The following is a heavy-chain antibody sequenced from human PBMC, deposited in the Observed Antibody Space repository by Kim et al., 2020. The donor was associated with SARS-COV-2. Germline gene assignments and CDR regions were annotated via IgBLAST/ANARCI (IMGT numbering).Heavy chain of an antibody. CDR3: AKDSFRLYDYYYVVY. Sequence: GGSLRLSCAASGFTFGDYAMNWVRQAPGKGLEWVSGISWNSGSIGYADSVKGRFTISRDNAKNSLYLQMNSLRAEDTALYYCAKDSFRLYDYYYVVYWGQGALGTLSS. CDR1: GFTFGDYA. CDR2: ISWNSGSI. V-gene: IGHV3-9*01. J-gene: IGHJ4*02. D-gene: IGHD3-16*01.